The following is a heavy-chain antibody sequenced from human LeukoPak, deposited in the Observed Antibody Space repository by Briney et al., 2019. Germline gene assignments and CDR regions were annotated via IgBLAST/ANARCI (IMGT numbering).Heavy chain of an antibody. J-gene: IGHJ3*02. CDR3: ARGLGSEWLGAFDI. CDR2: IIPIFGTA. Sequence: ASVKVSCKASGGTFSSYAISWVQQAPGQGLEWMGGIIPIFGTANYAQKFQGRVTMTRDTSTSTVYMELSSLRSEDTAVYYCARGLGSEWLGAFDIWGQGTMVTVSS. D-gene: IGHD5-18*01. CDR1: GGTFSSYA. V-gene: IGHV1-69*05.